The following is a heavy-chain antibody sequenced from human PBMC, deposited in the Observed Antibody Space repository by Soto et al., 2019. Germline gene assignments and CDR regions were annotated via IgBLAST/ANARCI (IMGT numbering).Heavy chain of an antibody. CDR2: FYYSGST. D-gene: IGHD2-8*01. J-gene: IGHJ6*02. CDR3: ARLGGYCTTSCYGYYAMDV. CDR1: GGSISSVSYS. Sequence: SETLCLTCTVSGGSISSVSYSWGWIRQPPGKGLEWIGTFYYSGSTYYNPSLKSRVTISVDTSKNQFSLKVSSVTAADTAVYYCARLGGYCTTSCYGYYAMDVWGQGTTVT. V-gene: IGHV4-39*01.